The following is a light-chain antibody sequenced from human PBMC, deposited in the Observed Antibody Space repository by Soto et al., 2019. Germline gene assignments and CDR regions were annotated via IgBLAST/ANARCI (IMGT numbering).Light chain of an antibody. CDR3: QQYCSTPWT. J-gene: IGKJ1*01. CDR1: QSLLHSSDNRNY. V-gene: IGKV4-1*01. Sequence: EIVMAHVPETLSVSVGERATIKCRSSQSLLHSSDNRNYLTWYQQKPGQPPKLLIYWASTRQSGVPDRFSGSGSGTDFTLTINSLQAEDVAVYYCQQYCSTPWTFGQGTKVDIK. CDR2: WAS.